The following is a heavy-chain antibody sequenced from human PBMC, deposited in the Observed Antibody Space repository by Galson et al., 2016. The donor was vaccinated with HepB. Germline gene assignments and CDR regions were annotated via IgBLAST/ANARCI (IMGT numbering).Heavy chain of an antibody. CDR2: INSDGTIS. J-gene: IGHJ5*02. D-gene: IGHD4-23*01. CDR1: GFTFSRHW. CDR3: VRAHSVVPTTAYNWFDP. Sequence: SLRLSCAASGFTFSRHWMHWVRQAPGKGLVWVSRINSDGTISNYADSVKGRFTISRDSAKNTLYLQMNSLRAEETAVYFCVRAHSVVPTTAYNWFDPWGRGTLVTVSS. V-gene: IGHV3-74*01.